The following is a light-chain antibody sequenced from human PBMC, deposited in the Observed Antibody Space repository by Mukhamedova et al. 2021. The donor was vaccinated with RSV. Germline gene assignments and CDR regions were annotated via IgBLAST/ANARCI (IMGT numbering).Light chain of an antibody. Sequence: KLLIYDVGDRPSGVSSRFSGSESGNTASLTISGLQAEDEADYYCISYTTSSSWVFGGGTRLTVL. V-gene: IGLV2-14*03. CDR3: ISYTTSSSWV. CDR2: DVG. J-gene: IGLJ3*02.